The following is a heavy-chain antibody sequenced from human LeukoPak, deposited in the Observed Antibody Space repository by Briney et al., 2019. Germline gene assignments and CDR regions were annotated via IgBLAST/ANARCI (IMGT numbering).Heavy chain of an antibody. Sequence: PGGSLRLSCAASGFTFSSYWMSWVRQAPGKGLEWVANIKQDGSEKYYVDSVKGRFTISRDNAKNSLYLQMNSLRAEDTAVYYCASEYYGSGSYYNVVDYFDYWGQGTLVTVSS. D-gene: IGHD3-10*01. J-gene: IGHJ4*02. CDR1: GFTFSSYW. CDR2: IKQDGSEK. CDR3: ASEYYGSGSYYNVVDYFDY. V-gene: IGHV3-7*01.